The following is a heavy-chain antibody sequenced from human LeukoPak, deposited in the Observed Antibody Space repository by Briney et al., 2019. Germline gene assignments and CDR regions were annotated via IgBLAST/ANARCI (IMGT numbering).Heavy chain of an antibody. CDR1: GGSFSGYY. CDR2: INHSGST. J-gene: IGHJ4*02. D-gene: IGHD6-19*01. CDR3: ARGSRKQWRPGDY. Sequence: SETLSLTCAVYGGSFSGYYWSWIRQPPGKGLEWIGEINHSGSTNYNPSLKSRVTISVDTSKNQFSLKLSSVTATDTAVYYCARGSRKQWRPGDYWGQGTLVTVSS. V-gene: IGHV4-34*01.